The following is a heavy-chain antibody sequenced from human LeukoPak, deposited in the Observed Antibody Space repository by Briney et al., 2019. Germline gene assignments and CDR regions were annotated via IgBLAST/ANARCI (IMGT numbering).Heavy chain of an antibody. Sequence: SETLSLTCTVSGGSFSSSDYYWGWIRQPPGKGLEWIGCIYYSGSTYYNPSLKSRVTISVDTSKNQFSLKLSSVTAADTAVYYCARVGMEWPLAHYYYYMDVWGKGTTVTVSS. V-gene: IGHV4-39*07. CDR3: ARVGMEWPLAHYYYYMDV. CDR1: GGSFSSSDYY. D-gene: IGHD3-3*01. CDR2: IYYSGST. J-gene: IGHJ6*03.